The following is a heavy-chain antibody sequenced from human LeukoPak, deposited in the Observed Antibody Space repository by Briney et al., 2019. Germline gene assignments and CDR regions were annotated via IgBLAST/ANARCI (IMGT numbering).Heavy chain of an antibody. CDR3: ATDRATQYFDY. V-gene: IGHV3-30-3*01. J-gene: IGHJ4*02. CDR2: ISYDGSNK. CDR1: GFTFSSYA. Sequence: PGGSLRLSCAASGFTFSSYAMHWARQAPGKGLEWVAVISYDGSNKYYADSVKGRFTISRDNSRNTLFLQMNSLRAEDTAVYYCATDRATQYFDYWGQGTLVSVSS. D-gene: IGHD2-15*01.